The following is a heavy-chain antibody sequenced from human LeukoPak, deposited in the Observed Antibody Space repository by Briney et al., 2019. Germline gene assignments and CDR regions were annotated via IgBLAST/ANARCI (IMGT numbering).Heavy chain of an antibody. CDR3: ASSGYSYGFGYYYYYGMDV. V-gene: IGHV4-59*01. CDR1: GGSISSYY. J-gene: IGHJ6*02. CDR2: IYYSGNT. Sequence: SETLSLTCTVSGGSISSYYWSWIRQPPGKGLEWIGYIYYSGNTNYNPSLKSRVTISVDTSKNQFSLKLSSVTAADTAVYYCASSGYSYGFGYYYYYGMDVWGQGTTVTVSS. D-gene: IGHD5-18*01.